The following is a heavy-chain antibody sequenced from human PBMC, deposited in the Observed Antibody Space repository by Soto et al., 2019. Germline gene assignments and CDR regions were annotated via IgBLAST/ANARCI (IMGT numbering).Heavy chain of an antibody. V-gene: IGHV5-51*01. CDR1: GYSFTSYW. CDR3: ARRSRITGTRGNFDY. Sequence: PGESLKISCKGSGYSFTSYWIGWVRQMPGKGLEWMGIIYPGDSDTRYSPSFQGQVTISADKSISTAYLQWSSLKASDTAMYYCARRSRITGTRGNFDYWGQGTLVIVSS. J-gene: IGHJ4*02. D-gene: IGHD1-7*01. CDR2: IYPGDSDT.